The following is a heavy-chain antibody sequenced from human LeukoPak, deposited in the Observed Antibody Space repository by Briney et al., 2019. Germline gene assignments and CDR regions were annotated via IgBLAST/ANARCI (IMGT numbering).Heavy chain of an antibody. Sequence: GGSLTLYCAASAFTFSSYARHWLRQPPGKGREGGTRISYDGSTKYYTHSVKGRFTIARDNSKNTLYLQMNRLSNVDTALYYCARDHSLEYGNWFDPWGQGTLVTVSS. CDR3: ARDHSLEYGNWFDP. V-gene: IGHV3-30*04. D-gene: IGHD3-3*01. CDR1: AFTFSSYA. CDR2: ISYDGSTK. J-gene: IGHJ5*02.